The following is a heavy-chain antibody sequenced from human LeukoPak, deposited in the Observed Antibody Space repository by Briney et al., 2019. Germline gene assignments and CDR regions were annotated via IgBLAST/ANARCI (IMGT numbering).Heavy chain of an antibody. CDR2: TQYDDSKK. CDR1: GFSFSHYG. Sequence: PGGSLRLSCEASGFSFSHYGMHWVRQAPHKGLDWVASTQYDDSKKSYSDSVMGRFTVSRDNSKNTVFLEMNRLRPEDTAVYYCARDVARYRTRASCSYSGFWGQGTLVTLSS. CDR3: ARDVARYRTRASCSYSGF. V-gene: IGHV3-30*02. D-gene: IGHD2-2*01. J-gene: IGHJ4*02.